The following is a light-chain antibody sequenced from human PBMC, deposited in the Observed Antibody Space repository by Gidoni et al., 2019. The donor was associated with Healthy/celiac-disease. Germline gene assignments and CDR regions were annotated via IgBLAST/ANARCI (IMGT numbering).Light chain of an antibody. CDR2: DAS. CDR3: QQRSNWPPA. J-gene: IGKJ4*01. Sequence: EIVLTQSPATLSLSPGERATLPCRASQRVSSYLAWYQQKPGQAPRLLIYDASNRATGIPARFSGSGSGTDFTHTISSLEPEDFAVYYCQQRSNWPPAFGGGTKVEIK. CDR1: QRVSSY. V-gene: IGKV3-11*01.